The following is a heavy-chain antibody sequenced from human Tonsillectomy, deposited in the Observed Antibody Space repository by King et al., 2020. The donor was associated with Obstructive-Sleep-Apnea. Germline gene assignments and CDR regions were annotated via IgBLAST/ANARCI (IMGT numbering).Heavy chain of an antibody. V-gene: IGHV3-30-3*01. CDR3: AKDRGYSFGYIEYYFDY. CDR1: RFIFSSYS. CDR2: ISYDGNNK. D-gene: IGHD5-18*01. J-gene: IGHJ4*02. Sequence: VQLVESGGGVVQPGRSLRLSCAASRFIFSSYSMHWVHRAPGKGLEWVAIISYDGNNKYYANSVKGRFTISRDNSKNTLFLQMNSLRTEDTAVYYCAKDRGYSFGYIEYYFDYWGQGTLVTVSS.